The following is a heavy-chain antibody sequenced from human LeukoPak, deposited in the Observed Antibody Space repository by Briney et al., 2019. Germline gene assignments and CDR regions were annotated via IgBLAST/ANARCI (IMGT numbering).Heavy chain of an antibody. D-gene: IGHD3-22*01. CDR2: ISYDGSNK. J-gene: IGHJ4*02. V-gene: IGHV3-30-3*01. CDR3: ARDRTVGTYYYDSSGYYILYYFDY. Sequence: GGSLRLSCAASGFTFSSYAMHWVRQAPGKGLEWVAVISYDGSNKYYADSVKGRFTISRDNSKNTLYLQMNSLRAEDTAVYYCARDRTVGTYYYDSSGYYILYYFDYWGQGTLVTVSS. CDR1: GFTFSSYA.